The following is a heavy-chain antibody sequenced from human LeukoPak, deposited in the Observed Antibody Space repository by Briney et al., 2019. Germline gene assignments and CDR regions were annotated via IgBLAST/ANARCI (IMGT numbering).Heavy chain of an antibody. CDR3: ARVSSNRYSYGRFDY. CDR2: INHSGST. V-gene: IGHV4-34*09. J-gene: IGHJ4*02. CDR1: GGSFSGYY. Sequence: SETLSLTCAVYGGSFSGYYWSWIRQPPGKGLEWIGEINHSGSTYYNPSLKSRVTISVDTSKNQFSLKLSSVTAADTAVYYCARVSSNRYSYGRFDYWGQGTLVTVSS. D-gene: IGHD5-18*01.